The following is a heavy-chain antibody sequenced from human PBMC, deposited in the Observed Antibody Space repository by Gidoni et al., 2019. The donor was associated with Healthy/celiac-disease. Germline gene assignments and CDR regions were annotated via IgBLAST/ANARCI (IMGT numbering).Heavy chain of an antibody. CDR1: GFTFSSHA. CDR2: ISGSGGST. V-gene: IGHV3-23*01. Sequence: EVQLLESGGGLVQPGGSLRLSCAASGFTFSSHAMGWVRQAPGKGLEWVSAISGSGGSTYYADSVKGRFTISRDNSKNTLYLQMNSLRAEDTAVYYCAKGAAGTDHFDYWGQGTLVTVSS. CDR3: AKGAAGTDHFDY. J-gene: IGHJ4*02. D-gene: IGHD6-13*01.